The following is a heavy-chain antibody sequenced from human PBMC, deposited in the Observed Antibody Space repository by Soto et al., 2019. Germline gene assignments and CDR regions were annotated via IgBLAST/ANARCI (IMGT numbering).Heavy chain of an antibody. D-gene: IGHD6-19*01. CDR3: LDGTVY. CDR2: ISHVGGGGS. CDR1: GFTFSSYA. J-gene: IGHJ4*02. Sequence: GGSLRLSCAASGFTFSSYAMNWVRQAPGKGLEWVSTISHVGGGGSYYADSVKGRFTISRDRSKSTLYLQMNSLRAEDTAVYYCLDGTVYWGQGPLVTVSS. V-gene: IGHV3-23*01.